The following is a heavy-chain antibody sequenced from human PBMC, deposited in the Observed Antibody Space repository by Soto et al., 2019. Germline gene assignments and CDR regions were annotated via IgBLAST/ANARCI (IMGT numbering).Heavy chain of an antibody. CDR1: GYTFTSYG. J-gene: IGHJ6*02. V-gene: IGHV1-18*01. D-gene: IGHD2-15*01. CDR3: ARDRRVYCSGGSCYPYYYYYYGMDV. Sequence: QVQLVQSGAEVKKPGASVKVSCKASGYTFTSYGISWVRQAPGQGLEWMGWISAYNGNTNYAQKLQGRVTMTTDTSTSTAYMELRSLRSDDTAVSYCARDRRVYCSGGSCYPYYYYYYGMDVWDQGTTVTVSS. CDR2: ISAYNGNT.